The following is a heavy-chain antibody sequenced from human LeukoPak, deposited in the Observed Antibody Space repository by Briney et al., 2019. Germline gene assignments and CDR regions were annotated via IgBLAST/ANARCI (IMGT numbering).Heavy chain of an antibody. J-gene: IGHJ4*02. CDR3: ARARQLVSAEDDY. CDR1: GYTFTGYY. Sequence: GASVKVSCKASGYTFTGYYMHWVRQAPGQGLEWMGWISAYNGNTNYAQKLQGRVTMTTDTSTSTAYMELRSLRSDDTAVYYCARARQLVSAEDDYWGQGTLVTVSS. V-gene: IGHV1-18*04. CDR2: ISAYNGNT. D-gene: IGHD6-13*01.